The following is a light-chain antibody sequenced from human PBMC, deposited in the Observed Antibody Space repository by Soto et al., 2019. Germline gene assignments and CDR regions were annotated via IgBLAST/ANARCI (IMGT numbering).Light chain of an antibody. V-gene: IGKV3-20*01. CDR1: QSISDT. CDR3: QQYGSSLPRT. J-gene: IGKJ1*01. CDR2: GAS. Sequence: EIVLTQSPATLSLSPGERATLSCRASQSISDTLAWYQQKPGQAPRLLIHGASTRATSFPARFSGSGSGTDFTLTISRLEPEDFAVYYCQQYGSSLPRTFGQGTKVDIK.